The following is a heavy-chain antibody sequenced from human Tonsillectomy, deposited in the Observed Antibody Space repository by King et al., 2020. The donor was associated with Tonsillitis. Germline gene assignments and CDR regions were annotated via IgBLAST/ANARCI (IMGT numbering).Heavy chain of an antibody. CDR3: AKEERGGPYFDY. Sequence: VQLVESGGGLVQPGGSLRLSCAASGFTFNDYALNWVRQAPGKGLEWVSSISGNGGSTYYADSVKGRFTISRDNSKNTLYLQMNSLRAEDTAVYYCAKEERGGPYFDYWGQGTLVTVSS. V-gene: IGHV3-23*04. J-gene: IGHJ4*02. CDR2: ISGNGGST. CDR1: GFTFNDYA. D-gene: IGHD5-24*01.